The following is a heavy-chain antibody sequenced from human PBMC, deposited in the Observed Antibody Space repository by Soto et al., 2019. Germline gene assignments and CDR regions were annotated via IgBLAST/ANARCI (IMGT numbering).Heavy chain of an antibody. J-gene: IGHJ3*02. V-gene: IGHV1-69*06. CDR1: GGTFSSYA. Sequence: QVQLVQSGAEVKKPRSSVKVSCKASGGTFSSYAISWVRQSPEQGLEWMGGIIPIFGTANYAQKFQGRVTITADKSTSTAYMELSSLRSEDTAVYYCARDGDCSGGSCYSSAFDIWGQGTMVTVSS. D-gene: IGHD2-15*01. CDR3: ARDGDCSGGSCYSSAFDI. CDR2: IIPIFGTA.